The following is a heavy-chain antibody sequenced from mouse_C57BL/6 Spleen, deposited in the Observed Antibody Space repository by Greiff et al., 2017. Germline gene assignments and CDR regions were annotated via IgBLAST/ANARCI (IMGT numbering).Heavy chain of an antibody. CDR1: GYAFTNYL. J-gene: IGHJ3*01. CDR3: ARCGVTAKSWFAD. D-gene: IGHD2-2*01. V-gene: IGHV1-54*01. CDR2: INPGSGGT. Sequence: VQGVESGAELVRPGTSVKVSCKASGYAFTNYLLDWVLQRPGQGLEWIGVINPGSGGTNYNEQFKGKATLTADKSSSTAYMQLSSLTSEDSAVYFCARCGVTAKSWFADWGQGTLVTVSA.